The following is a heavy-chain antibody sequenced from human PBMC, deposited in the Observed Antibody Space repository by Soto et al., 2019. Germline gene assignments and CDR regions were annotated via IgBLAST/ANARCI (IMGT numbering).Heavy chain of an antibody. CDR2: IYHSGST. CDR3: ARSGVERRYNWFDP. CDR1: GGSISSGGYS. D-gene: IGHD1-1*01. Sequence: QLQLQESGSGLVKPSQTLSLTCAVFGGSISSGGYSWSWIRQPPGKGLEWIGYIYHSGSTYYNPSLKSRVTISVDRSKNQFSLKLSSVTAADTAVYYCARSGVERRYNWFDPWGQGTLVTVSS. V-gene: IGHV4-30-2*01. J-gene: IGHJ5*02.